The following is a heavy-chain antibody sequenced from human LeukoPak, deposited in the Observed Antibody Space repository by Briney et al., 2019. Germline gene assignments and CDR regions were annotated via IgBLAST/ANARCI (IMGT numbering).Heavy chain of an antibody. D-gene: IGHD3-16*02. J-gene: IGHJ4*02. V-gene: IGHV3-43*02. Sequence: PGGTLRLSCAASGFTFDDYAMHWVRQAPGKGLEWVSLISGDGGSTYYADSVKGRFTISRDNSRNSLYLQMNSLRTEDTALYYCAKERLWGSYRTNGIDYWGQGTLVTVSS. CDR3: AKERLWGSYRTNGIDY. CDR2: ISGDGGST. CDR1: GFTFDDYA.